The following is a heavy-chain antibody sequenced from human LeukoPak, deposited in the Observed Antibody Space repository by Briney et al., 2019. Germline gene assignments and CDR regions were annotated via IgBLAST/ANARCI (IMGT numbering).Heavy chain of an antibody. CDR3: TGYSAGWSSGGGY. CDR1: GGSISSLTYY. Sequence: SETLSLTCTLSGGSISSLTYYWGWLRQPPGKGLEWFASIYYSGTTYDSPSLKIRVDISVNRSNMQFSLRLSSVTAADTAVYFCTGYSAGWSSGGGYWGQGTVVTVSS. J-gene: IGHJ4*02. D-gene: IGHD6-19*01. V-gene: IGHV4-39*01. CDR2: IYYSGTT.